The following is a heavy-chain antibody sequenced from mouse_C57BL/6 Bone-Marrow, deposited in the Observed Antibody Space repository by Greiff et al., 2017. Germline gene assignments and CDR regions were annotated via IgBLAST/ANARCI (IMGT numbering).Heavy chain of an antibody. D-gene: IGHD1-1*02. CDR2: INPGSGGT. V-gene: IGHV1-54*01. CDR3: ARGDYDAMDY. CDR1: GYAFTNYL. J-gene: IGHJ4*01. Sequence: VHLVESGAELVRPGTSVKVSCKASGYAFTNYLIEWVKQRPGQGLEWIGVINPGSGGTNYNEKFKGKATLTADKSSSTAYMQLSSLTSEDSAVYFCARGDYDAMDYWGQGTSVTVSS.